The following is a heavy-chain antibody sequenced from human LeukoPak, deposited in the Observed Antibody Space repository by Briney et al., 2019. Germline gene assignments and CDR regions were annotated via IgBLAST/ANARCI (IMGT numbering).Heavy chain of an antibody. CDR3: ASGPPFLKYFEY. J-gene: IGHJ4*02. V-gene: IGHV3-48*03. D-gene: IGHD3-3*01. CDR2: IGRSGTTI. CDR1: GFTFSSYE. Sequence: GGSLRLSCAASGFTFSSYEMNWVRQAPGKGLDWVSYIGRSGTTIYYADSVKGRFTISRDDSNNALYLQMHSLRAEDTALYYCASGPPFLKYFEYWGQGTLVTVSS.